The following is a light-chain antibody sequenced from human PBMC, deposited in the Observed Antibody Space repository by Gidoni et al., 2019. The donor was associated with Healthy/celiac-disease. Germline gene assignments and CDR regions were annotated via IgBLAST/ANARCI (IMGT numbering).Light chain of an antibody. CDR2: EVS. CDR3: SSYTSSSTLHVV. J-gene: IGLJ2*01. CDR1: SSDVGGYKY. Sequence: LTQPASVSGSPGQSITISCTRTSSDVGGYKYVSWYQEHPGKPPNLSIYEVSNRPSGVSNRFSGSKSGNTASLTICGLQAEDEADYYCSSYTSSSTLHVVFGGGTKLTVL. V-gene: IGLV2-14*01.